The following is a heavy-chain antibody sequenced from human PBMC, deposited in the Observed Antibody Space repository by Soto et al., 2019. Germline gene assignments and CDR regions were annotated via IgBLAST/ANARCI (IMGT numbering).Heavy chain of an antibody. D-gene: IGHD3-22*01. J-gene: IGHJ3*02. Sequence: SETLSLTCTVSGGSISSGGYYWSWIRQHPGKGLEWIGYIYYSGSTYYNPSLKSRVTISVDTSKNQFSLKLGSVTAADTAVYYCARDSAPYDSSGYYGSAFDIWGQGTMVTVSS. CDR1: GGSISSGGYY. CDR3: ARDSAPYDSSGYYGSAFDI. CDR2: IYYSGST. V-gene: IGHV4-31*03.